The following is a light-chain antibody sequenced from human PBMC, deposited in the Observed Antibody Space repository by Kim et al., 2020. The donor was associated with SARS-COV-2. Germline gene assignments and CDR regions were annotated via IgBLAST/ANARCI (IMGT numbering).Light chain of an antibody. CDR2: DAS. V-gene: IGKV3-11*01. CDR1: QSVGNY. CDR3: QQRSNWPPLT. J-gene: IGKJ4*01. Sequence: LSPGERAPLSCRASQSVGNYLAWYQQKPGQAPRLLIYDASSRATGIPARFSGSGSGTDFTLTISSLEPEDFAVYYCQQRSNWPPLTFGGGTKVEI.